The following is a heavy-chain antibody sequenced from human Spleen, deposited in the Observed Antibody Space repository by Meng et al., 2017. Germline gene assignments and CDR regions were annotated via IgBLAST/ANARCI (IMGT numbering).Heavy chain of an antibody. CDR2: IKSDGTNT. CDR3: ARSEGFFDY. J-gene: IGHJ4*02. Sequence: GGSLRLSCATSGFTFSNCGMNWVRQAPGKGLEWVSTIKSDGTNTHYADSVKGRFTISRDNSKNTLYLQMNSLRAEDTVLYYCARSEGFFDYWGQGTLVTVSS. CDR1: GFTFSNCG. V-gene: IGHV3-23*01.